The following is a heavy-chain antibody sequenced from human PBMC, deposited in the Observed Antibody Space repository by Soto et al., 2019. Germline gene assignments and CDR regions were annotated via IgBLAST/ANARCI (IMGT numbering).Heavy chain of an antibody. V-gene: IGHV3-7*01. J-gene: IGHJ4*02. CDR1: GFTFSSYW. Sequence: PGGSLRLSCAASGFTFSSYWMDWVRQAPGKGLEWVANINQDGSEKHFVDSVKGRFSISRDNAKSSLYLEMSSLTAEDSALYYCSRSLDYWGQGTLVTVSS. CDR2: INQDGSEK. CDR3: SRSLDY.